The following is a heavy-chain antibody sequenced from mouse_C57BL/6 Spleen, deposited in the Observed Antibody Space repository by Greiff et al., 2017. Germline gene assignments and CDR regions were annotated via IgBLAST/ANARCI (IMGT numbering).Heavy chain of an antibody. J-gene: IGHJ4*01. CDR1: GFNIKDYY. Sequence: VQLQQSGAELVRPGASVKLSCTASGFNIKDYYMHWVKQRPEQGLEWIGRIDPEDGDTEYAPKFQGKATMTADTSSNTAYLQLSSLTSEDTAVYYCTTGNNTTVWAMDYWGQGTSVTVSS. D-gene: IGHD1-1*01. V-gene: IGHV14-1*01. CDR3: TTGNNTTVWAMDY. CDR2: IDPEDGDT.